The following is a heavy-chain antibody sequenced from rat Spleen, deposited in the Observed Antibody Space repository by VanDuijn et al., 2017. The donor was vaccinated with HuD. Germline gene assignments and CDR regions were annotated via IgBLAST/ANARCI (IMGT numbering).Heavy chain of an antibody. J-gene: IGHJ2*01. V-gene: IGHV3-3*01. CDR3: ARWTYYGGGYYFDY. CDR1: GYSITSSYR. D-gene: IGHD1-9*01. CDR2: INSAGST. Sequence: EVQLQESGPGLVKPSQSLSLTCSVTGYSITSSYRWNWIRKFPGNKLEWMGYINSAGSTNYNPSLKSRISITRDTSKNQFFLQLNSVTTEDAATYYCARWTYYGGGYYFDYWGQGFMVTVSS.